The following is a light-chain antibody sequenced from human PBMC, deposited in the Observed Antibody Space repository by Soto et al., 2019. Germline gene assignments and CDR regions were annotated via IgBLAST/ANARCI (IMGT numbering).Light chain of an antibody. Sequence: QSVLTQPASVSGPPGQSITISCTGTSSDVGAYDFVSWYQQHPDKAPKLMIYEVRNRPSGVSNRFSGSKSVNTATLTISGLQAEDEADYYCSSYTTSSTRVFGTGTKVTVL. CDR2: EVR. V-gene: IGLV2-14*03. J-gene: IGLJ1*01. CDR3: SSYTTSSTRV. CDR1: SSDVGAYDF.